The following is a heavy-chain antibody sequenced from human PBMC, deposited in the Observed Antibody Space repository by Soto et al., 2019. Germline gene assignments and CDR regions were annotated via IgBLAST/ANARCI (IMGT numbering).Heavy chain of an antibody. CDR3: ARDGNYDFWSGYWSHLGYYGMDV. J-gene: IGHJ6*02. CDR1: GFTFNNYV. V-gene: IGHV3-23*01. D-gene: IGHD3-3*01. Sequence: GGSLRLSCAASGFTFNNYVMSWVRQAPGKGLEWVSGISGGGGTTYYADSVKGRFSISRDNSKNTLYLQMNSLRAEDTAVYYCARDGNYDFWSGYWSHLGYYGMDVWGQGTTVTVSS. CDR2: ISGGGGTT.